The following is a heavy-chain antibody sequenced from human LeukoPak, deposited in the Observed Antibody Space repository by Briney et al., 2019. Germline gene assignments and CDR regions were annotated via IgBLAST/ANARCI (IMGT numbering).Heavy chain of an antibody. CDR1: GGSFSGYY. CDR2: INHNGST. D-gene: IGHD3-10*01. CDR3: ARSPPTYYYGSGGKAWFDP. V-gene: IGHV4-34*01. Sequence: PSETLSLTCAVYGGSFSGYYWSWIRQPPGKGLEWIGEINHNGSTNYNPSLKSRVTISVDTSKNQFSLKLSSVTAADTAVYYCARSPPTYYYGSGGKAWFDPWGQGTLVTVSS. J-gene: IGHJ5*02.